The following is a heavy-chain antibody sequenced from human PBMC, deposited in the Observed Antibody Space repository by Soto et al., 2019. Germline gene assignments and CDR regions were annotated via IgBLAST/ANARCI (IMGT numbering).Heavy chain of an antibody. V-gene: IGHV4-34*01. CDR1: GGSFSGYY. CDR2: INHSGST. D-gene: IGHD3-10*01. CDR3: ARGPSIALLWFGEAGAFDI. Sequence: SETLSLTCAVYGGSFSGYYWSWIRQPPGKGLEWIGEINHSGSTNYNPSLKSRVTISVDTSKNQFSLKLSSVTAADTAVYYCARGPSIALLWFGEAGAFDIWGQGTMVTVSS. J-gene: IGHJ3*02.